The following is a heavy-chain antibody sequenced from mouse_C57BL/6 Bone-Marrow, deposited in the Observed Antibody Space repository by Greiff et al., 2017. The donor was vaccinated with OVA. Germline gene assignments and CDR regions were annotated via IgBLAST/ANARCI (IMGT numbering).Heavy chain of an antibody. CDR1: GFSLTSYG. Sequence: VMLVESGPGLVQPSQSLSITCTVSGFSLTSYGVHWVRQSPGKGLEWLGVIWRGGSTDYNAAFMSRLSITKDNSKSQVFFKMNSLQADDTAIYYCAKGDGYYLYYFVYWGQGTTLTVSS. J-gene: IGHJ2*01. CDR2: IWRGGST. V-gene: IGHV2-5*01. D-gene: IGHD2-3*01. CDR3: AKGDGYYLYYFVY.